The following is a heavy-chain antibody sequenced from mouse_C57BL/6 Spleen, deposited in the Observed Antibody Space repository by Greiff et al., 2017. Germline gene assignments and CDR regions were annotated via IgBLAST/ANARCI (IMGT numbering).Heavy chain of an antibody. CDR1: GYSFTGYY. CDR3: LLREDDD. V-gene: IGHV1-43*01. D-gene: IGHD1-1*01. J-gene: IGHJ2*01. Sequence: VQLKQSGPELVKPGASVKISCKASGYSFTGYYMHWVKQSPEKSLEWIGEINPSTGGTSYNQKFKGKATLTVDKSSSTAYMQLKSLTSEDSAVYYCLLREDDDWGQGTTVTVSS. CDR2: INPSTGGT.